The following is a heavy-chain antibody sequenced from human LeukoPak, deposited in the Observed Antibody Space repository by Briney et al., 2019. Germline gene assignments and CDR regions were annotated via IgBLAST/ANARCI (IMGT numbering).Heavy chain of an antibody. D-gene: IGHD4-17*01. J-gene: IGHJ3*02. V-gene: IGHV4-4*07. Sequence: PSETLSLTCTVSGGSISSYYWSWIRQPAGKGLEWIGRIYTSGSTNYNPSLKSRVTMSVDTSKNQFSLKLSSVTAADTAVYYCAIDPLTDYGDYWAFDIWGQGTMVTVSS. CDR3: AIDPLTDYGDYWAFDI. CDR2: IYTSGST. CDR1: GGSISSYY.